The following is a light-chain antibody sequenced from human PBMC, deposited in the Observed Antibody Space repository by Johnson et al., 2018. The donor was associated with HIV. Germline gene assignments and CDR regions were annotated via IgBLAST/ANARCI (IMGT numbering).Light chain of an antibody. V-gene: IGLV1-51*01. J-gene: IGLJ1*01. CDR3: GTWDCSLSGV. Sequence: QSVLTQPPSVSAAPGQKVTISCSGNTSNIGNIFVSWYQHLPGTAPKILIYYNNKLPSGIPDRFSGSKSGTSATLGNTGRQTGDEADYYCGTWDCSLSGVFGTGTKVTVL. CDR2: YNN. CDR1: TSNIGNIF.